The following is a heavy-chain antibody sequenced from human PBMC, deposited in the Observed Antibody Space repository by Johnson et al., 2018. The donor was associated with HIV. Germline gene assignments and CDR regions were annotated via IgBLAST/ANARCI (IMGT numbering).Heavy chain of an antibody. CDR2: ISYDGSNK. D-gene: IGHD5-24*01. Sequence: QVQLVESGGGVVQPGRSLRLSCAASGFTFSSYGMHWVRQAPGKGLEWVAVISYDGSNKYYADSVKGRFTISRDNSKNTLYLKMNSLRAEDTAVYYCAKGRDGAFDIWGQGTMVTVSS. V-gene: IGHV3-30*18. CDR1: GFTFSSYG. CDR3: AKGRDGAFDI. J-gene: IGHJ3*02.